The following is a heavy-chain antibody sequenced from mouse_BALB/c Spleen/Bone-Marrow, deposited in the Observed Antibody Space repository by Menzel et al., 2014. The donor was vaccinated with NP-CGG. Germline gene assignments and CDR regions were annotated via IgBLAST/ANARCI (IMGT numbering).Heavy chain of an antibody. CDR3: ARDKGRVFFDY. V-gene: IGHV7-3*02. Sequence: EVNVVESGGGLVQPGGSLRLSCAPSGFTFTDYYMNWVRQPPGKALEWLGFIRNKANGYTTEYSASVKSRLTISRDNSQNILYLQMNTLRADDSATYYCARDKGRVFFDYWGQGTTLTVSS. CDR1: GFTFTDYY. CDR2: IRNKANGYTT. J-gene: IGHJ2*01.